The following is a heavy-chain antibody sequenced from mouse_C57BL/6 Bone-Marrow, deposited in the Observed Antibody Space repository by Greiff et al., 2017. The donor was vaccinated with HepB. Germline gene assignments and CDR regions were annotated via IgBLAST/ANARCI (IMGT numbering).Heavy chain of an antibody. CDR2: ISYDGSN. CDR3: ARDRAMVTTDAMDY. J-gene: IGHJ4*01. CDR1: GYSITSGYY. V-gene: IGHV3-6*01. Sequence: EVQLQESGPGLVKPSQSLSLTCSVTGYSITSGYYWNWIRQFPGNKLEWMGYISYDGSNNYNPSLKNRISITRDTSKNQFFLKLNSVTTEDTATYYCARDRAMVTTDAMDYWGQGTSVTVSS. D-gene: IGHD2-2*01.